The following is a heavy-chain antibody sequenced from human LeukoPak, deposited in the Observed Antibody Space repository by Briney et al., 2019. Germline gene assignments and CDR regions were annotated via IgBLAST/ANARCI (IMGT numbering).Heavy chain of an antibody. J-gene: IGHJ4*02. Sequence: GGSLRLSCAASGFTFSSYSMNWVRQAPGKGLEWVSYISSSSTIYYADSVKGRFTISRDNAKNSLYLQMNSLRAEDTAVYYCARDSAVVTPGDYWGQGTLVTVSS. CDR3: ARDSAVVTPGDY. D-gene: IGHD4-23*01. V-gene: IGHV3-48*01. CDR1: GFTFSSYS. CDR2: ISSSSTI.